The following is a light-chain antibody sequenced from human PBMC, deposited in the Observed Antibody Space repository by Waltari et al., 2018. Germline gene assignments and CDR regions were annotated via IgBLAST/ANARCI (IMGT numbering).Light chain of an antibody. J-gene: IGKJ4*01. CDR3: QQYYSAPLT. CDR2: WAG. Sequence: DIVMTQSPDYLAVSLGERATINCKSSQTVLYRSNNKNYLPWYQQKPGQTPKLLFTWAGIRESGVPDRFSGSGSGTDFSLTISSLQAEDVAVYYCQQYYSAPLTFGGGTKVEIK. CDR1: QTVLYRSNNKNY. V-gene: IGKV4-1*01.